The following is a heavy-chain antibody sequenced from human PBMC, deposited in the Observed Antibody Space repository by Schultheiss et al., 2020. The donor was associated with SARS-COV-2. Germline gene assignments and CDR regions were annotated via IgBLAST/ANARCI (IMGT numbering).Heavy chain of an antibody. CDR3: ARDDSSGYYYGKIDY. Sequence: GGSLRLSCAASGFTFSSYWMSWVRQAPGKGLEWVSGISWNSGSIGYADSVKGRFTISRDNAKNSLYLQMNSLRAEDTAVYYCARDDSSGYYYGKIDYWGQGTLVTVSS. CDR1: GFTFSSYW. D-gene: IGHD3-22*01. J-gene: IGHJ4*02. CDR2: ISWNSGSI. V-gene: IGHV3-20*04.